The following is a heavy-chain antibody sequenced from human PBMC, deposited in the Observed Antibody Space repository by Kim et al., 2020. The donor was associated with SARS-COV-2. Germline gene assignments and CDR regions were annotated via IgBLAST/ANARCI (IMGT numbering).Heavy chain of an antibody. V-gene: IGHV4-39*01. J-gene: IGHJ4*02. CDR3: ARPISSSGWYVY. Sequence: TTYYTPSLKSRVTISVDTSKNQSSLKLSSVTAADTAVYYCARPISSSGWYVYWGQGTLVTVSS. D-gene: IGHD6-19*01. CDR2: TT.